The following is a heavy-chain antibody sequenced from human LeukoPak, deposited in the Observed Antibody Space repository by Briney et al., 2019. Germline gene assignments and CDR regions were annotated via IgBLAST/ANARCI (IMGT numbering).Heavy chain of an antibody. CDR2: INPNSGGT. Sequence: ASVKVSCKASGYTFTNYYMHWVRQAPGQGLEWMGWINPNSGGTNYAQKFQGRVTMTRDTSNSTAYMELSRLRSDDTAVYYCARFFGITIFGDDAFDIWGQGTMVTVSS. D-gene: IGHD3-3*01. CDR3: ARFFGITIFGDDAFDI. V-gene: IGHV1-2*02. CDR1: GYTFTNYY. J-gene: IGHJ3*02.